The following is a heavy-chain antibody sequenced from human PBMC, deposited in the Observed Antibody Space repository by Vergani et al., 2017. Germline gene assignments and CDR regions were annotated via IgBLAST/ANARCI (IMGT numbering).Heavy chain of an antibody. Sequence: EVQLVESGGGLVQPGGSLRLSCAASGFTFSSYWMSWVRQAPGKGLEWVANIKQDGSEKYYVDSVKGRFTISRDNAKNSLYLQMNSLRAEDTAVYYCAXDGQGFWSGYYTGDHFDYWGQGTLVTVSS. CDR2: IKQDGSEK. CDR3: AXDGQGFWSGYYTGDHFDY. CDR1: GFTFSSYW. D-gene: IGHD3-3*01. J-gene: IGHJ4*02. V-gene: IGHV3-7*03.